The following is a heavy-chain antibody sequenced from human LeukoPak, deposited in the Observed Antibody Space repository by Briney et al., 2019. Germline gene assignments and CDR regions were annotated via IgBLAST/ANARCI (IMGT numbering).Heavy chain of an antibody. D-gene: IGHD1-26*01. CDR1: AFTFSSSW. J-gene: IGHJ5*02. V-gene: IGHV3-74*01. CDR2: IHRDGSST. Sequence: PGGSLRLPCAASAFTFSSSWMHWVRQAPGKGLVWVSRIHRDGSSTNYGDSVKGRFTISRDNANNMLYLQMSSLSPEDTAVYYCALLHSESNFVGPWGQGTLVTVSS. CDR3: ALLHSESNFVGP.